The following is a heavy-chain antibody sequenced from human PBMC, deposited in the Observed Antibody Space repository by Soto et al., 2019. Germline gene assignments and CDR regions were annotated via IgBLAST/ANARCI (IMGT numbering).Heavy chain of an antibody. J-gene: IGHJ6*02. Sequence: GGSLRLSCAASGFTFSSYGMHWVRQAPGKGLEWVAVISYDGSNKYYADSVKGRFTISRDNSKNTLYLQMNSLRAEDTAVYYCAKDGGFGELSNYYYYGMDVLGQGTTVTVSS. CDR2: ISYDGSNK. V-gene: IGHV3-30*18. D-gene: IGHD3-10*01. CDR1: GFTFSSYG. CDR3: AKDGGFGELSNYYYYGMDV.